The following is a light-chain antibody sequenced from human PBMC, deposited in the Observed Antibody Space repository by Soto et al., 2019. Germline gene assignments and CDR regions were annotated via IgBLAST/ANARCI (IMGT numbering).Light chain of an antibody. V-gene: IGKV1-6*01. Sequence: IQMTQSPSTLSGSVGDRVTITCRASQTVNAWLAWYQHQPGKAPKLLIYAASSLQSGVPSRFSGSGSGTDFTLTISSLQPEDFATYYCLQDYNYPWTFGQGTKVDI. CDR2: AAS. CDR1: QTVNAW. CDR3: LQDYNYPWT. J-gene: IGKJ1*01.